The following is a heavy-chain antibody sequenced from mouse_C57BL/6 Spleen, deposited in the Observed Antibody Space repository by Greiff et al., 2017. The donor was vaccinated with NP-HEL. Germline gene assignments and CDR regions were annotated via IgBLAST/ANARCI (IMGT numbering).Heavy chain of an antibody. CDR3: ARLYDYDGGFAY. D-gene: IGHD2-4*01. V-gene: IGHV1-80*01. Sequence: VMLVESGAELVKPGASVKISCKASGYAFSSYWMNWVKQRPGKGLEWIGQIYPGDGDTNYNGKFKGKATLTADKSSSTAYMQLSSLTSEDSAVYFCARLYDYDGGFAYWGQGTLVTVSA. J-gene: IGHJ3*01. CDR2: IYPGDGDT. CDR1: GYAFSSYW.